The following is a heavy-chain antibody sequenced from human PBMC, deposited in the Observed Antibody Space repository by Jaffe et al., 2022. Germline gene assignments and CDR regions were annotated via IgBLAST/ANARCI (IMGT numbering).Heavy chain of an antibody. Sequence: EVQLVESGGGLVQPGGSLRLSCAASGFTFSSYSMNWVRQAPGKGLEWVSYISSSSSTIYYADSVKGRFTISRDNAKNSLYLQMNSLRAEDTAVYYCARDQLRFFDYWGQGTLVTVSS. V-gene: IGHV3-48*01. D-gene: IGHD3-3*01. CDR2: ISSSSSTI. J-gene: IGHJ4*02. CDR3: ARDQLRFFDY. CDR1: GFTFSSYS.